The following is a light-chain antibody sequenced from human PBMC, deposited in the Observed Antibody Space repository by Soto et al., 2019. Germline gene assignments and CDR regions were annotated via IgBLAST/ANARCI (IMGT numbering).Light chain of an antibody. CDR2: EVS. J-gene: IGLJ2*01. CDR1: SSDAGGYNY. CDR3: SSYAGSNNV. Sequence: QSVLTQPPSASGSPGQSVTISCTGTSSDAGGYNYVSWYQQHPGKAPKLMIYEVSKRPSGVPDRFSGSKSGNTASLTVSGLQAEDEADYYCSSYAGSNNVFGGGTKLTVL. V-gene: IGLV2-8*01.